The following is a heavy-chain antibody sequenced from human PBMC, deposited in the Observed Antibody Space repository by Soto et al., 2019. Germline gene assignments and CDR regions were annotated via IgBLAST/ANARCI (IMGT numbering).Heavy chain of an antibody. J-gene: IGHJ5*02. CDR1: GGSISSYY. V-gene: IGHV4-59*12. CDR3: ARDDLFDDNGLDH. Sequence: SETLSLTCTVSGGSISSYYWSWIRQPPGKGLEWIGYIYYSETTYYNPSLKSRVTISVDRSKNQFSLKLSSVTAVDTARYYCARDDLFDDNGLDHWGQGTLVTVSS. D-gene: IGHD3-9*01. CDR2: IYYSETT.